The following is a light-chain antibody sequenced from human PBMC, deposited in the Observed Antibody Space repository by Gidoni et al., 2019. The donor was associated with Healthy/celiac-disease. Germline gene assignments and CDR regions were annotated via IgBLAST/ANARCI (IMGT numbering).Light chain of an antibody. Sequence: DIVMTQSPYSLAVSLGERATINCKSSPTVLYRSDNRNYLAWYQQKPGQSPKLLIYWASTRASGVPDRFSGSGSGTDFTLTISTLQAEDAAVYFCQQYYDSPRTFGQGTKVEIK. V-gene: IGKV4-1*01. CDR1: PTVLYRSDNRNY. CDR3: QQYYDSPRT. J-gene: IGKJ1*01. CDR2: WAS.